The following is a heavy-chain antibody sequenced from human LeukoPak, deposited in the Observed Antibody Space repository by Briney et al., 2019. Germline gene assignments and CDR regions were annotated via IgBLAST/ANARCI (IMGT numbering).Heavy chain of an antibody. V-gene: IGHV3-74*01. D-gene: IGHD2-21*02. CDR2: INGDGSDT. J-gene: IGHJ5*02. CDR3: ARDQLSYCDGDCP. Sequence: GGSLRLSCAASGFTFSSYSVNWVRQVPGKGPEWVSHINGDGSDTGYADSVKGRFTISRDNRKNTVYLQMNSLRAEDTAVYYCARDQLSYCDGDCPWGQGTLVTVSS. CDR1: GFTFSSYS.